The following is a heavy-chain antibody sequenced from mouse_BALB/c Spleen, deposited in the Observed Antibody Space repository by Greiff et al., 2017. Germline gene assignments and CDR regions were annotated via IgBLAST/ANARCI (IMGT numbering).Heavy chain of an antibody. CDR3: ARSRTVPYAMDY. CDR1: GFTFTSYW. J-gene: IGHJ4*01. Sequence: VQLQQSGTVLARPGASVTMSCKASGFTFTSYWMHWVQQRPGQGLEWIGAIYPGNSDTSYDQKFKGMAKLTAVTSTSITYIELSSLTNEDSAVYCCARSRTVPYAMDYWGQGTSVTVSS. V-gene: IGHV1-5*01. CDR2: IYPGNSDT. D-gene: IGHD1-1*01.